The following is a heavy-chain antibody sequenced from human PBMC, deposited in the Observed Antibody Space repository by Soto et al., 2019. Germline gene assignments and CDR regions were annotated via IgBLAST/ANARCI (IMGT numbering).Heavy chain of an antibody. D-gene: IGHD1-1*01. J-gene: IGHJ3*02. V-gene: IGHV4-59*01. CDR2: IYYSGST. CDR3: AREGLRRTTETNDPFDI. Sequence: SETLSLTCTVSGGSISSYYWSWIRQPPGKGLEWIGYIYYSGSTNYNPSLKSRVAISVDTSKNQFSLKLSSVTAADTAVYYCAREGLRRTTETNDPFDIWGQGTMVTVSS. CDR1: GGSISSYY.